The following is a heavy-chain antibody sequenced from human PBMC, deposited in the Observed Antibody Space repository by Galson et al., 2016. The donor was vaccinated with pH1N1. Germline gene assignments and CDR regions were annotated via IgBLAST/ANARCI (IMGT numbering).Heavy chain of an antibody. CDR1: GYNFNVYY. J-gene: IGHJ4*02. D-gene: IGHD3-9*01. CDR2: IDPNSGTT. CDR3: ARILRTLVFDY. V-gene: IGHV1-2*02. Sequence: SVKVSCKASGYNFNVYYMHWVRQAPGQGLQWMGWIDPNSGTTYYALKFQGRVTMTRDTSISTAYMELSRLTSDDTALYYCARILRTLVFDYWGQGTLVTVSS.